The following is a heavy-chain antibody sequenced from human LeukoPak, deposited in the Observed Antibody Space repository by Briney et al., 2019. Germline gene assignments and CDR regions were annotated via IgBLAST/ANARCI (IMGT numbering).Heavy chain of an antibody. J-gene: IGHJ4*02. D-gene: IGHD3-22*01. Sequence: GGSLRLSCAASGFTFSSYWMSWVRQAPGKGLEWVANIKQDGSEKYYVDSVKGRFTISRDNAKNSLYLQMNSLRAEDTAVYYCARDGPNYYDSSGPDDYSGQGTLVTVSS. CDR1: GFTFSSYW. CDR2: IKQDGSEK. V-gene: IGHV3-7*01. CDR3: ARDGPNYYDSSGPDDY.